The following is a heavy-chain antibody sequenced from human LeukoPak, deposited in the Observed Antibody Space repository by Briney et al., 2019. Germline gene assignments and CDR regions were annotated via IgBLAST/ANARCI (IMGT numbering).Heavy chain of an antibody. CDR3: ARALSNYVDFHYYYYMDV. J-gene: IGHJ6*03. D-gene: IGHD4-11*01. Sequence: GGSLRLSCAASGFTFDDYGMSWVRQAPGKGLEWVSGINWNGVSTSYVDSVKGRFTISRDNAKNSLYLQMNSLRAEDTALYYCARALSNYVDFHYYYYMDVWGKGTTVTVSS. CDR2: INWNGVST. CDR1: GFTFDDYG. V-gene: IGHV3-20*04.